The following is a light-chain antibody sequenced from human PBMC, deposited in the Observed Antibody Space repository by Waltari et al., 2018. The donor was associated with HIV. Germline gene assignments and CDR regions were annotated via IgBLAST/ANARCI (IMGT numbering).Light chain of an antibody. Sequence: QSALTQPASVSGSPGQSIPLSCTGTSRAVGGYNYVPWYQQHPGKAPKLIISEVNKRASGVSDRFSGSRSGYTASLTISGLQAEDEAIYHCSSYRTTTEPMVFGGGTKLTVL. CDR2: EVN. CDR1: SRAVGGYNY. V-gene: IGLV2-14*01. CDR3: SSYRTTTEPMV. J-gene: IGLJ2*01.